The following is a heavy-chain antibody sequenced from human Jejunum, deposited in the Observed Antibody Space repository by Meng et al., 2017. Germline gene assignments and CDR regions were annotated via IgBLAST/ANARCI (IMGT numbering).Heavy chain of an antibody. CDR3: AQGGAKIRGGFDY. CDR2: IYQSGAS. J-gene: IGHJ4*02. D-gene: IGHD2-15*01. Sequence: QESGPVLAAPPRTPALTWQVSGNAYSSTSAWYGIRQPPVKGVEWIGWIYQSGASNFNPSFKNRVSITVNESKNQFSRTLNSVIARETSVDYGAQGGAKIRGGFDYWGQGTLVTVSS. CDR1: GNAYSSTSA. V-gene: IGHV4-4*03.